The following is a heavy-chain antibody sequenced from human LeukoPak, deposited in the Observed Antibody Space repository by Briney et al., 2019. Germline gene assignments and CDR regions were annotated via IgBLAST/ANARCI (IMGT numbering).Heavy chain of an antibody. J-gene: IGHJ4*02. CDR2: ISSSGSTI. CDR1: GLTFRSYE. CDR3: ARGTYYDILTGYYSYHDY. D-gene: IGHD3-9*01. Sequence: GGSLRLSCAASGLTFRSYEMNWVRQAPGKGVEWVSYISSSGSTIYYAHSVKGRFTISRDNAKNSLYLQTNSLRAEDTAVYYCARGTYYDILTGYYSYHDYWGQGTLVTVSS. V-gene: IGHV3-48*03.